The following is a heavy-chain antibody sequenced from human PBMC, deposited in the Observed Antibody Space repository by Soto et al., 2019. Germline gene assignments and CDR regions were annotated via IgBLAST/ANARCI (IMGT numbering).Heavy chain of an antibody. V-gene: IGHV4-30-2*01. D-gene: IGHD3-3*01. CDR3: ARDGSEDYDFWSGYSSWFDP. CDR2: MYHSGST. CDR1: GGSISSGGYS. J-gene: IGHJ5*02. Sequence: TSETLSLTCAVSGGSISSGGYSWSWIRQPPGKGLEWIGYMYHSGSTYYNPSLKSRVTISVDTSKNQFSLKLSSVTAADTAVYYCARDGSEDYDFWSGYSSWFDPWGQGTLVTVSS.